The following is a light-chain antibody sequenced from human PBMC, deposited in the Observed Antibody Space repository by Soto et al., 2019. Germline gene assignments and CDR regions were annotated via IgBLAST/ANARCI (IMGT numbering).Light chain of an antibody. CDR2: YDD. CDR3: AAWDDGLNGLV. J-gene: IGLJ3*02. Sequence: QSVLTQPPSVSGAPGQGVTISCSGSASNIGKNGVNWYQQLPGKAPKLVVYYDDLLPSGVSDRFSGSNSGTSASLAISGLQSVDEADYFCAAWDDGLNGLVFGGGTKLTVL. V-gene: IGLV1-36*01. CDR1: ASNIGKNG.